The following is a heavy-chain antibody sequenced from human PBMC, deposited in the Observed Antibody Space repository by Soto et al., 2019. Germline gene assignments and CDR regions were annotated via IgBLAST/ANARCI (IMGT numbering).Heavy chain of an antibody. D-gene: IGHD2-21*02. V-gene: IGHV2-5*02. CDR1: GFSLNTGGLG. CDR2: IYWDGDK. CDR3: ANSGCCCDCLRSYSSHYDYCMDD. Sequence: QITLKESGPTLVKPTQPLTLTCTFSGFSLNTGGLGVGWIRQPPGKALEWLAPIYWDGDKRYSPSLKSRLSTTKDTSNNPVVRTMNKLDPVDTGTCYGANSGCCCDCLRSYSSHYDYCMDDWGQGTTVTVSS. J-gene: IGHJ6*02.